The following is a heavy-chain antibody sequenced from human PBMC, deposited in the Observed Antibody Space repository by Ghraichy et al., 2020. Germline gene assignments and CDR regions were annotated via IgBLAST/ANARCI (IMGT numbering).Heavy chain of an antibody. CDR1: GFTFSSYS. Sequence: GGSLRLSCAASGFTFSSYSMNWVRQAPGKGLEWVSYISSSSSTIYYADSVKGRFTISRDNAKNSLYLQMNSLRDEDTAVYYCASDSGSYGSGSYYPRRGWFDPWGQGTLVTVSS. CDR2: ISSSSSTI. CDR3: ASDSGSYGSGSYYPRRGWFDP. J-gene: IGHJ5*02. D-gene: IGHD3-10*01. V-gene: IGHV3-48*02.